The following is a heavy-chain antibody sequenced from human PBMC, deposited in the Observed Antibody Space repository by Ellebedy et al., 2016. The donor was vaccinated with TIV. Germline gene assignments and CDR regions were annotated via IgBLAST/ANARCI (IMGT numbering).Heavy chain of an antibody. Sequence: ASVKVSCXASGYTFTSYSISWVRQAPGQGLEWMGWITAYNGNTNYAQKFQGRVTMTTDTSTSTLYMELRSLRADDTAVYYCALKRGGWYSDLWGRGTLVTVSS. V-gene: IGHV1-18*01. D-gene: IGHD2-15*01. J-gene: IGHJ2*01. CDR3: ALKRGGWYSDL. CDR2: ITAYNGNT. CDR1: GYTFTSYS.